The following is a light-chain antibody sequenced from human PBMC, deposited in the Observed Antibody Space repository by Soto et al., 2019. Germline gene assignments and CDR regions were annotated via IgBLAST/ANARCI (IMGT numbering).Light chain of an antibody. Sequence: DIQMTQSPSSLSASVGDTVTIACRASQSISTYLNWYQQKPGKAPRLLIYAASDLQTGVPSRFSGSGSGTDFMLTISSLQPEDFATYYCQQCSSAPPYTFGQGTKLEIK. CDR2: AAS. V-gene: IGKV1-39*01. CDR3: QQCSSAPPYT. CDR1: QSISTY. J-gene: IGKJ2*01.